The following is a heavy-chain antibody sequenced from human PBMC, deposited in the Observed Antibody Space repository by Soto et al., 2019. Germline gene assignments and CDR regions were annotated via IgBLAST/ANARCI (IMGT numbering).Heavy chain of an antibody. V-gene: IGHV3-23*01. CDR1: GFTFSSYA. D-gene: IGHD3-16*01. CDR2: ISGSGGST. J-gene: IGHJ4*02. CDR3: AEGLTWGFGAWAY. Sequence: EVQLLESGGGLVQPGGSLRLSCAASGFTFSSYAMSWVRQAPGKGLEWVSAISGSGGSTYYADSVKGRFTISRDNSKNTLYLQMNSLRAEDTAVYYCAEGLTWGFGAWAYWGQGTLVTVSS.